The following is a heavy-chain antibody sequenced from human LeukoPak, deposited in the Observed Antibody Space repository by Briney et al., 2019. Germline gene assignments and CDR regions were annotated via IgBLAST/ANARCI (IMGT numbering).Heavy chain of an antibody. CDR2: ISSSSSYI. D-gene: IGHD5-24*01. CDR1: GFTFSSYS. Sequence: GGSLRLSCAASGFTFSSYSMNWVRQAPGKGLEWVSSISSSSSYIYYADSVKGRFTISRDNGKNSLYLQMNSLRAEDTAVYYCAREMATDPYYFDYWGQGTLVTVSS. V-gene: IGHV3-21*01. J-gene: IGHJ4*02. CDR3: AREMATDPYYFDY.